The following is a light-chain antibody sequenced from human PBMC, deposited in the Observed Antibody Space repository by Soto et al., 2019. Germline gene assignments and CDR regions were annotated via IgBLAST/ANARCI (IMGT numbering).Light chain of an antibody. CDR3: CSYAGSSTQV. V-gene: IGLV2-23*02. J-gene: IGLJ1*01. CDR1: SSDVGSYNL. CDR2: EVS. Sequence: QSVLAQPASVSGPPGQSMTISCTGTSSDVGSYNLVSWYQQHPGKAPKLMIYEVSKRPSGVSNRFSGSKSGNTASLTISGLQAEDEADYYCCSYAGSSTQVFGTGTKVTVL.